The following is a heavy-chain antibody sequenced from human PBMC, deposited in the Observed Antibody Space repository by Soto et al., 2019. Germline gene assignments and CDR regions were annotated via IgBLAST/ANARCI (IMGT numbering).Heavy chain of an antibody. Sequence: PSETLSLTCAVYGGSFSGYYWSWIRQPPGKGLEWIGEINHSGSTNYNPSLKSRVTISVDTSKNQFSLKLSSVTAADTAVYYCARRCITMVREVIGGLYYYYYMDVWGKGTTVTVSS. D-gene: IGHD3-10*01. CDR1: GGSFSGYY. V-gene: IGHV4-34*01. J-gene: IGHJ6*03. CDR2: INHSGST. CDR3: ARRCITMVREVIGGLYYYYYMDV.